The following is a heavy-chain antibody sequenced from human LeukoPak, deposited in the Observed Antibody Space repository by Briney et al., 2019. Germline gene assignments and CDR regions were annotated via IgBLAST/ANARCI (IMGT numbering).Heavy chain of an antibody. CDR1: GYSFTSYW. CDR3: ARHFGYGDYGYYFDY. Sequence: GESLKISCKGSGYSFTSYWIGWVRPMPGKGLEWMGRIDPSDSYTNYSPSFQGHVTISADKSISTAYLQWSSLKASDTAMYYCARHFGYGDYGYYFDYWGQGTLVTVSS. D-gene: IGHD4-17*01. J-gene: IGHJ4*02. CDR2: IDPSDSYT. V-gene: IGHV5-10-1*01.